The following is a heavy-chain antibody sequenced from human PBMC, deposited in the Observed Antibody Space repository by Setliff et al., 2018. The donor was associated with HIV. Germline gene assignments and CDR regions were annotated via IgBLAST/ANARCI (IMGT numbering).Heavy chain of an antibody. CDR1: GDTFSTYV. Sequence: GASVKVSCKSSGDTFSTYVFTWVRQAPGQGLEWMGGVTPILHTTNYAQKFQGRVTITADISTRTVYMELSSLTSEDTAIYYCAKDGEWEQWPTHYFDYWGQGTLVTVSS. CDR3: AKDGEWEQWPTHYFDY. D-gene: IGHD1-26*01. V-gene: IGHV1-69*10. CDR2: VTPILHTT. J-gene: IGHJ4*02.